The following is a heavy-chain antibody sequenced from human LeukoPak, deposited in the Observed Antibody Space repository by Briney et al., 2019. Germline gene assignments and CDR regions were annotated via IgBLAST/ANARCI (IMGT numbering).Heavy chain of an antibody. J-gene: IGHJ5*02. V-gene: IGHV1-69*01. Sequence: GSSVTVSCKASGGTFSSYAISWVRQAPGQGLEWMGGIIPIFGTANYAQKFQGRVTITADESTSTAYMELSSLRSEDTAVYYCAGDEHYYDSSGYYYVFDPWGQGTLVTVSS. D-gene: IGHD3-22*01. CDR2: IIPIFGTA. CDR1: GGTFSSYA. CDR3: AGDEHYYDSSGYYYVFDP.